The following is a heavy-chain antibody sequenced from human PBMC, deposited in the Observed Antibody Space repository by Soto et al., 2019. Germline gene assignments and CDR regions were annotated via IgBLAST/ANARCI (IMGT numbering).Heavy chain of an antibody. CDR1: GYTFTGYY. Sequence: ASVKVSCKASGYTFTGYYMHWVRQAPGQGLEWMGWINPNSGGTNYAHKFQGRVTMTRDTSINIAYMERSRLRSYDTAVYDCAKTVTYNASSGYKNWFDHWGQGTLVTVSS. V-gene: IGHV1-2*07. CDR3: AKTVTYNASSGYKNWFDH. J-gene: IGHJ5*02. D-gene: IGHD3-22*01. CDR2: INPNSGGT.